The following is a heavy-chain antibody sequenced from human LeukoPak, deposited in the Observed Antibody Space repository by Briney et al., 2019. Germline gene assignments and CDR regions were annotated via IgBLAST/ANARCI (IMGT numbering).Heavy chain of an antibody. J-gene: IGHJ4*02. V-gene: IGHV3-43D*03. Sequence: LTGGSLRLSCAASGFTFSSYAMHWVRHAPGKGLEWVSLISWDGGSTYYADSVKGRFTISRDNSKNSLYLQMNSLRAEDTALYYCAKEGLAAAGTEYYFDYWGQGTLVTVSS. D-gene: IGHD6-13*01. CDR3: AKEGLAAAGTEYYFDY. CDR1: GFTFSSYA. CDR2: ISWDGGST.